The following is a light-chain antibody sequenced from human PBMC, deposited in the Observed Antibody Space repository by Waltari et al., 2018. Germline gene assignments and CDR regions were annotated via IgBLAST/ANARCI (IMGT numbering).Light chain of an antibody. CDR2: GAS. CDR1: QTINSN. CDR3: QQYHKWPPYT. V-gene: IGKV3-15*01. Sequence: EIVLTQSPATLSVSPGERATLSRRASQTINSNLAWYQQQPGQAPRLLIYGASTRAIGIPARFSGSGSGTEFTLTITSLQSEDFAVYFCQQYHKWPPYTFGQGTKLDI. J-gene: IGKJ2*01.